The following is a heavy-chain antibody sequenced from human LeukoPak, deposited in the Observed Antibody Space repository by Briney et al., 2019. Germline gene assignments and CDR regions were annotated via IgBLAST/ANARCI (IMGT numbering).Heavy chain of an antibody. V-gene: IGHV3-23*01. J-gene: IGHJ6*03. Sequence: GGSLRLSCTASEFTFGDFAISWVRQAPGKGLEWVSAISGSGGSTYYADSVKGRFTISRDNSKNTLYLQMNSLRAEDTAVYYCAIHYYFFSYMDVWGKGTTVTVSS. CDR1: EFTFGDFA. CDR2: ISGSGGST. CDR3: AIHYYFFSYMDV.